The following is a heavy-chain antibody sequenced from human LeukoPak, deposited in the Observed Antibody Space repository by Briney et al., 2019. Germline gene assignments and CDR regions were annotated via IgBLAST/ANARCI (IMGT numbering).Heavy chain of an antibody. D-gene: IGHD3-22*01. CDR3: ARKRGSFDSSGFFDY. CDR2: IYPGDSDT. V-gene: IGHV5-51*01. CDR1: GYNFTSYW. J-gene: IGHJ4*02. Sequence: GGSLKLSCKGSGYNFTSYWLGWVGPLTGKGLEWMGIIYPGDSDTRYSPSFQGQVTISADKSISTAYLQWSSLKDSDTAMYYCARKRGSFDSSGFFDYWGQGTLVTVSS.